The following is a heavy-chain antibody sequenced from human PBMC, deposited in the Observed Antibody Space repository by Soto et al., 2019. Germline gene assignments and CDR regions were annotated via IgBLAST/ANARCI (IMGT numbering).Heavy chain of an antibody. J-gene: IGHJ4*02. V-gene: IGHV3-33*01. Sequence: GGSLRLSCAASGFTFSSYGMHWVRQAPGKGLEWVAVIWYDGSNKYYADSVKGRFTISRDNSKNTLYLQMNSLRAEDTAVYYCARGNYYDILTDFDYWGQGTLVTVSS. D-gene: IGHD3-9*01. CDR3: ARGNYYDILTDFDY. CDR1: GFTFSSYG. CDR2: IWYDGSNK.